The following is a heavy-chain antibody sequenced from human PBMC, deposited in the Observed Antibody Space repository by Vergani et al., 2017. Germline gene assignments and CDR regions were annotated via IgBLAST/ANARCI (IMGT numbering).Heavy chain of an antibody. V-gene: IGHV4-59*01. CDR1: GGSISSYY. D-gene: IGHD3-10*01. J-gene: IGHJ4*02. CDR2: IYYSGST. CDR3: AMAKYYYGSGSQPNDY. Sequence: QVQLQESGPGLVKPSETLSLTCTVSGGSISSYYWSWIRQPPGKGLEWIGYIYYSGSTNYNPSLKSRVTISVDTSKNQFSLKLSSVTAADTAVYYCAMAKYYYGSGSQPNDYWGQGTLVTVSS.